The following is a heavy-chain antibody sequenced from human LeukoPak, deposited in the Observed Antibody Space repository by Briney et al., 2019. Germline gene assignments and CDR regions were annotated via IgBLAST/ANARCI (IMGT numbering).Heavy chain of an antibody. Sequence: PGGSLRLSCEVSGFNFASYAMNWVRQAPGKGLEWVSGISGSDATSCYRDSVKGRFTISRDNSKDTLYLHIKSLRAEDTAVYYCAKGNDYYGSGSFDYWGQGTLVTVSS. D-gene: IGHD3-10*01. J-gene: IGHJ4*02. CDR3: AKGNDYYGSGSFDY. CDR1: GFNFASYA. V-gene: IGHV3-23*01. CDR2: ISGSDATS.